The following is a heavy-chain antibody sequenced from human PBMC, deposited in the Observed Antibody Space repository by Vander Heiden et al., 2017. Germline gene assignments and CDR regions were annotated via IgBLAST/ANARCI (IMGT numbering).Heavy chain of an antibody. Sequence: QVQLQESGPGLVKPSANLSLTCIVSGGPITDTTYYWGWIRQPPGKGLEWIGSIIVGGSANYDPSLKSRVTISIDSSKNQFSLKLTSVTAADSGLYYCARRAGSFRGPNWFDPWGQGMLVTVSP. J-gene: IGHJ5*02. V-gene: IGHV4-39*01. CDR3: ARRAGSFRGPNWFDP. CDR1: GGPITDTTYY. D-gene: IGHD1-26*01. CDR2: IIVGGSA.